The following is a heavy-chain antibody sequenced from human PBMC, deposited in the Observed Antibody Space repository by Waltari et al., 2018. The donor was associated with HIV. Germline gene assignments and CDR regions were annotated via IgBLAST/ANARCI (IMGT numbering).Heavy chain of an antibody. CDR1: GYTFLSYG. CDR2: ISTYNANT. D-gene: IGHD1-26*01. J-gene: IGHJ4*02. V-gene: IGHV1-18*01. CDR3: ARDGLRYSGTFYSDY. Sequence: QAHLVQSGAEMKKPGASVKVSCKASGYTFLSYGISWVRQAPGHGLEWMGWISTYNANTNYAQSLQGRVTMTTDTSTTTAYMELRSLTSDDTAVYYCARDGLRYSGTFYSDYWGQGTLVTVSS.